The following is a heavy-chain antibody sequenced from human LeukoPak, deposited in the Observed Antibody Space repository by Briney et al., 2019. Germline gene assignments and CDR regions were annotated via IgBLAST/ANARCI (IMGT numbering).Heavy chain of an antibody. V-gene: IGHV3-23*01. CDR1: GGSFSGYY. Sequence: AETLSLTCAVYGGSFSGYYWSWVRQAPGKGLEWVSAISGSGGSTYYADSVKGRFTISRDNSKNTLYLQMNSLRAEDTAVYYCAKDMRYFDWLSEQDAFDIWGQGTMVTVSS. D-gene: IGHD3-9*01. CDR3: AKDMRYFDWLSEQDAFDI. J-gene: IGHJ3*02. CDR2: ISGSGGST.